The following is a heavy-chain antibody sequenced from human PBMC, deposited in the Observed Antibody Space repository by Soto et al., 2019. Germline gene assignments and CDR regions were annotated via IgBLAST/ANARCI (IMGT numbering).Heavy chain of an antibody. D-gene: IGHD6-13*01. CDR3: AHRRSYEAAAGIVY. CDR2: IYWDDDK. CDR1: GFSLSTSGVG. J-gene: IGHJ4*02. Sequence: QITLKESGPTLVKPTQTLTLTCTFSGFSLSTSGVGVGWIRQPPGKALEWLALIYWDDDKRYSPSLKSRLTITKDTSKNQVVLTMTNMDPVDTATYYCAHRRSYEAAAGIVYWGQGTLVTVSS. V-gene: IGHV2-5*02.